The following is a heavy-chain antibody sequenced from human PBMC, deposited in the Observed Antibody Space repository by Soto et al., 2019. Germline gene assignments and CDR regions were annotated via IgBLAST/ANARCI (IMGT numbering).Heavy chain of an antibody. CDR1: GFNFRNYG. CDR2: IWYDGSNK. Sequence: QVQLVESGGGVVPPGRSVRLSCAASGFNFRNYGMHWVRQAPGKGLEWVAIIWYDGSNKYYADSVKGRFTISRDNSKNTLYLQIDSLRAEDTAVYYCARLYTLIMDYWGQGIMVTVSS. CDR3: ARLYTLIMDY. J-gene: IGHJ4*02. D-gene: IGHD2-8*01. V-gene: IGHV3-33*01.